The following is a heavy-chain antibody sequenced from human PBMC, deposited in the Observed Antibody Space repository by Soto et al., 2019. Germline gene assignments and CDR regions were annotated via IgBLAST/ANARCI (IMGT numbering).Heavy chain of an antibody. CDR2: IYNSGST. D-gene: IGHD6-13*01. CDR3: TRGSTGYSSSWYRY. CDR1: GGSISSYY. J-gene: IGHJ4*02. V-gene: IGHV4-59*08. Sequence: SETLSLTCTVSGGSISSYYWSWIRQPPGKGLEWIGYIYNSGSTNYNPSLKSRVTISVDTSKNQFSLKLSSVTAADTAVYYCTRGSTGYSSSWYRYWGQGTLVTVSS.